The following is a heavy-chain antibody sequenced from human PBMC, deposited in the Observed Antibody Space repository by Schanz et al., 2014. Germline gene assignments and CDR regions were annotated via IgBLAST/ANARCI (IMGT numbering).Heavy chain of an antibody. J-gene: IGHJ3*02. V-gene: IGHV3-48*01. CDR3: AKGRFGELSAFDI. CDR1: GFSFSDHA. CDR2: ISGSSRTI. Sequence: EVQLVESGGGLVQPGGSLRLSCAASGFSFSDHAMDWVRQAAGKGLEWVSYISGSSRTIYYADSMKGRFTISRDNAKNSLYLQMNSLRAEDTAVYYCAKGRFGELSAFDIWGQGTMXTVSS. D-gene: IGHD3-10*01.